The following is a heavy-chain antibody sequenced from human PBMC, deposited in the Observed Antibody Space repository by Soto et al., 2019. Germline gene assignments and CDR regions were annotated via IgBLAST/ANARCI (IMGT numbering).Heavy chain of an antibody. CDR1: GYTFTSYA. D-gene: IGHD3-10*01. Sequence: QVQLVQSGAEVKKPGASVKVSCKASGYTFTSYAMHWVRQAPGQRLEGMGWSNAGNGNTKYSQKFQGRVTITRDTYASTAYMELSSLRSEDTAVYYCARALEVVRGVISSYYYGMDVWGPGPTVTVSS. V-gene: IGHV1-3*01. CDR3: ARALEVVRGVISSYYYGMDV. CDR2: SNAGNGNT. J-gene: IGHJ6*02.